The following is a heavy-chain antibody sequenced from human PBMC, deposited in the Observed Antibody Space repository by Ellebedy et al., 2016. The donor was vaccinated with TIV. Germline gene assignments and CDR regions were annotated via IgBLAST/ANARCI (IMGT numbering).Heavy chain of an antibody. CDR3: AVGDGYKLNDY. D-gene: IGHD5-24*01. CDR1: GGSISSYY. Sequence: MPSETLSLTCTVPGGSISSYYWNWIRQPPGKGLEGIGYIYYTVGTNYNPSLKSLVTISVDTSKNQFSLMLSSVTAADTAVYYCAVGDGYKLNDYWGQGTLVTVSS. V-gene: IGHV4-59*01. CDR2: IYYTVGT. J-gene: IGHJ4*02.